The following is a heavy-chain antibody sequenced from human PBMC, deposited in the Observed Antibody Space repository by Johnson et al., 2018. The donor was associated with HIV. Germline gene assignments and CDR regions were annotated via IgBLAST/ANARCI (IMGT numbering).Heavy chain of an antibody. CDR1: GFTFSSYA. Sequence: VQLVESGGGLVQPGGSLRLSCAASGFTFSSYAMSWVRQAPGKGLEWVSAISGSGGSTYYADSVKGRFTISRDNSKNTLYLQMNSLRAEDTAVYYRAKDFDYYDSSGYYGDIWGQGTMVTVSS. J-gene: IGHJ3*02. CDR3: AKDFDYYDSSGYYGDI. V-gene: IGHV3-23*04. D-gene: IGHD3-22*01. CDR2: ISGSGGST.